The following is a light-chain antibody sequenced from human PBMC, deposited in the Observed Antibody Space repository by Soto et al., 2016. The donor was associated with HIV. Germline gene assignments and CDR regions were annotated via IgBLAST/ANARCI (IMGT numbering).Light chain of an antibody. Sequence: DIQMTQSPSSLSASVGDRVTITCRASQTINTYLAWHQQKPGKGPKLLIYAVSTLEPGVPSRFSGSGSGTQFTLTINGLQPEDVATYYCTKYDSAPWTFGQGTTVE. CDR3: TKYDSAPWT. J-gene: IGKJ1*01. CDR1: QTINTY. V-gene: IGKV1-27*01. CDR2: AVS.